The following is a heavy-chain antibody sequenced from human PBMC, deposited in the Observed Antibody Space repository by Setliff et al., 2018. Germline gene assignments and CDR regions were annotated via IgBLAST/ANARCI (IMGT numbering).Heavy chain of an antibody. CDR1: GGSFSGYY. V-gene: IGHV4-34*01. CDR2: INHSGST. J-gene: IGHJ6*03. Sequence: PSETLSLTCAVYGGSFSGYYWSWIRQPPGKGLEWIGEINHSGSTNYNPSLKSRVTISVDTSKNQFPLKLSSVAAADTAVYYCARGGYSYGHHYYYYMDVWGKGTTVTVSS. D-gene: IGHD5-18*01. CDR3: ARGGYSYGHHYYYYMDV.